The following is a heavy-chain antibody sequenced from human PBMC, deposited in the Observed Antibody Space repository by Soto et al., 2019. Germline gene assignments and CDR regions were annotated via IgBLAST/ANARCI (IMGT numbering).Heavy chain of an antibody. J-gene: IGHJ4*02. CDR3: ASDIGLYEYAEGY. CDR1: VWSINSYC. V-gene: IGHV4-4*07. Sequence: PSSTXSLTCSVAVWSINSYCRNLIRQPAGKGLEWIGRVYSSGTTDYNPSLNSRAAMSVETSKNQFSLKLTSVTDADTDVYYCASDIGLYEYAEGYWGKGIQVTV. CDR2: VYSSGTT. D-gene: IGHD2-8*01.